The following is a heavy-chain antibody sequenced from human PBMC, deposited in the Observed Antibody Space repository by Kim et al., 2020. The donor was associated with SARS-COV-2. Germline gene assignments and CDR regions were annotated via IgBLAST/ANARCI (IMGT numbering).Heavy chain of an antibody. J-gene: IGHJ4*02. Sequence: PSFHGQVTISADKSISTAYLQWSSLKALDTAMYYCARLISSSWSPFDYWGQGTLVTVSS. V-gene: IGHV5-51*01. CDR3: ARLISSSWSPFDY. D-gene: IGHD6-13*01.